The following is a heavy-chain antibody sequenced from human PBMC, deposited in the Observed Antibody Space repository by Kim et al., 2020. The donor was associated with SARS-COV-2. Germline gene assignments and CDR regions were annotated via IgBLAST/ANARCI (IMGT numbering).Heavy chain of an antibody. V-gene: IGHV3-30*14. J-gene: IGHJ4*02. CDR3: VKGRSGMYEGYFEN. CDR1: GFTFRNYA. D-gene: IGHD2-15*01. Sequence: GGSLRLSCAASGFTFRNYALHWVRQAPGKGLEWVAVISSDGRNKEYTDSVKGRFTISRDNSGNTVSLQMSSLRVEDTAVYCCVKGRSGMYEGYFENWGQGTLVTVSS. CDR2: ISSDGRNK.